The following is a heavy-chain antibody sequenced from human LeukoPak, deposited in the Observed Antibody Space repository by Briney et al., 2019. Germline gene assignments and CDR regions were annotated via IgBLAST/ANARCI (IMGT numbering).Heavy chain of an antibody. CDR2: IYSGGTT. V-gene: IGHV3-66*01. D-gene: IGHD6-19*01. J-gene: IGHJ5*02. Sequence: PGGSLRLSCAASGFTVSSKYMSWVRQAPGKGLEWAAVIYSGGTTNHADSVKGRFTMSRDNSKNSLYLQMNSLRAEDTAIYYCVRMVSGWPNWIDPWGQGTLVTVSS. CDR3: VRMVSGWPNWIDP. CDR1: GFTVSSKY.